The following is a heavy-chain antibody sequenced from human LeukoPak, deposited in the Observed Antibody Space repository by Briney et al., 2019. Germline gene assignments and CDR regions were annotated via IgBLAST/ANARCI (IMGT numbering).Heavy chain of an antibody. D-gene: IGHD3-10*01. CDR3: ARKVRGVSYGMDV. J-gene: IGHJ6*02. Sequence: NPGGSLRVSCTASGFTFSNFAMSWVRQAPGKGLEWVSSISSSSSYIYYADSVKGRFTISRDNAKNSLYLQMNSLRAEDTAVYYCARKVRGVSYGMDVWGQGTTVTVSS. CDR2: ISSSSSYI. CDR1: GFTFSNFA. V-gene: IGHV3-21*01.